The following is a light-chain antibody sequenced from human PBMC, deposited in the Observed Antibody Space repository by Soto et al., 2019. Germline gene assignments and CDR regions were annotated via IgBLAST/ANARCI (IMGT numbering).Light chain of an antibody. V-gene: IGKV4-1*01. CDR3: QQYYSTPLVT. Sequence: DIVMTQSPDSLAVSLGERATINCKSSQSVLYSSNNKNYLAWYQQKPGQPPKLLIYWASTRASGVPDRFSGSGSGTDFTLTISSLQAEDVAVYYCQQYYSTPLVTFGQGTKVEIK. CDR2: WAS. CDR1: QSVLYSSNNKNY. J-gene: IGKJ1*01.